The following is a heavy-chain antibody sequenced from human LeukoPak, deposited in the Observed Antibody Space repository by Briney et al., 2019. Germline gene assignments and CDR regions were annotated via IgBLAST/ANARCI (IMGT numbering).Heavy chain of an antibody. D-gene: IGHD3-10*01. CDR3: ARNIYYASWEATFDI. V-gene: IGHV4-61*10. J-gene: IGHJ3*02. CDR1: GGSISFGSFY. Sequence: PSETLSLTCTVSGGSISFGSFYWSWIRQPAGKRLEWIGQIYARETSNYNPSLKSRVTILVDTSKNQFSLKLSSVTAADTAVCYCARNIYYASWEATFDIWGQGTMVTVSS. CDR2: IYARETS.